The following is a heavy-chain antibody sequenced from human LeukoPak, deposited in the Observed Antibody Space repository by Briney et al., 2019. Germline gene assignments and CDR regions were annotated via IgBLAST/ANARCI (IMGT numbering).Heavy chain of an antibody. J-gene: IGHJ4*02. Sequence: GVLRLSCVDSGFSVSDHYMSWVRQAPGKGLQWLSVIFADDLTYYEDSIKGRFTISRDRSQNTLYLQMKSLRAEDTAVYYCARGAMSTFARFDSWGQGTLVSVSS. V-gene: IGHV3-53*01. D-gene: IGHD2/OR15-2a*01. CDR1: GFSVSDHY. CDR2: IFADDLT. CDR3: ARGAMSTFARFDS.